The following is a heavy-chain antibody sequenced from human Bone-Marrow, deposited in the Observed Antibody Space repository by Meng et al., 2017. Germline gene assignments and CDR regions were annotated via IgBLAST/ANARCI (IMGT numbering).Heavy chain of an antibody. Sequence: QGQLQQWGEGLLKPSETLSLTCAVYGGSFSGYYWSWIRQPPGKGLEWIGEINHSGSTNYNPSLKSRVTISVDTSKNQFSLKLSSVTAADTAVYYCARAYYGSGSYYQNWGQGTLVTVSS. D-gene: IGHD3-10*01. J-gene: IGHJ4*02. CDR3: ARAYYGSGSYYQN. CDR1: GGSFSGYY. V-gene: IGHV4-34*01. CDR2: INHSGST.